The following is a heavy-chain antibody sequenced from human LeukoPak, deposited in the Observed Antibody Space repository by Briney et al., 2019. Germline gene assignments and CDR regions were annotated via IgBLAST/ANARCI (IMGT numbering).Heavy chain of an antibody. D-gene: IGHD6-19*01. Sequence: ASVKVSCMASGGTFSSYAVSWVRQAPGQGLEWMGGIIPIFGTANYAQKFQGRVTITTDESTSTAYMELSSLRSEDTAVYYCARVRNGGQYSSGWYGPFDYWGQGTLVTVSS. V-gene: IGHV1-69*05. CDR2: IIPIFGTA. CDR1: GGTFSSYA. J-gene: IGHJ4*02. CDR3: ARVRNGGQYSSGWYGPFDY.